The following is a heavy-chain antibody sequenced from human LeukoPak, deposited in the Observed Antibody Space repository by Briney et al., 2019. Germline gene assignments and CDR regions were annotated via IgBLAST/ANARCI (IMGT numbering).Heavy chain of an antibody. V-gene: IGHV3-23*01. D-gene: IGHD3-10*01. CDR2: ISGSGGST. Sequence: PGGSLRLSCAASGFTFSSYAMSWVRQAPGKGLEWVSAISGSGGSTYYADSVKGRFTISRDNSKNTLYLKMNSLRAEDTAVSSCAKMPPMARGAVDYWGQGTLVTASS. J-gene: IGHJ4*02. CDR3: AKMPPMARGAVDY. CDR1: GFTFSSYA.